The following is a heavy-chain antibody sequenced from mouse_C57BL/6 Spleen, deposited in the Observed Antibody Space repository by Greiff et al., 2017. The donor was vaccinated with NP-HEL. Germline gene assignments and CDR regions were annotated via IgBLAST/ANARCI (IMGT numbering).Heavy chain of an antibody. CDR1: GYTFTDYY. CDR3: ATSNYDYYAMDY. D-gene: IGHD2-5*01. V-gene: IGHV1-26*01. J-gene: IGHJ4*01. CDR2: INPNNGGT. Sequence: VQLQQSGPELVKPGASVKISCKASGYTFTDYYMNWVKQSHGKSLEWIGDINPNNGGTSYNQKFKGKATLTVDKSSSTAYMELRSLTSEDSAVYYRATSNYDYYAMDYWGQGTSVTVSS.